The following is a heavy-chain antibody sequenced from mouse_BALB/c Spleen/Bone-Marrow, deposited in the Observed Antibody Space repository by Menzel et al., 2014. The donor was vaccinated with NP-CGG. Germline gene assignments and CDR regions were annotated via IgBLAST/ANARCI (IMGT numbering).Heavy chain of an antibody. Sequence: EVKLQESGGGLVQPGGSLRLSCATSGFTFTDNYMTWVRRPPGKALEWLGFIRNKANGYTTEYSASVKGRFTISRDNSQSILYLQMNTLRAEDSATYYCARDSDWFAYWGQGTLATVSA. J-gene: IGHJ3*01. CDR2: IRNKANGYTT. CDR3: ARDSDWFAY. V-gene: IGHV7-3*02. CDR1: GFTFTDNY.